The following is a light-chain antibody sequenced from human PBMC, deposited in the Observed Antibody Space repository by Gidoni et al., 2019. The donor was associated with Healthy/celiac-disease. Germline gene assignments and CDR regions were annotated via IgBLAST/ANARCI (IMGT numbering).Light chain of an antibody. J-gene: IGKJ1*01. CDR2: FGS. CDR3: MQALHTPRT. V-gene: IGKV2-28*01. Sequence: DIVMTQSPLSLPATPGETASISCRSSQSLLNSNGYKYLDWYLQKPGHSPQLLIYFGSNRASGVPDRFSGSGSGTDFTLKISRVEAEDVVVYYCMQALHTPRTFGQGTKVEIK. CDR1: QSLLNSNGYKY.